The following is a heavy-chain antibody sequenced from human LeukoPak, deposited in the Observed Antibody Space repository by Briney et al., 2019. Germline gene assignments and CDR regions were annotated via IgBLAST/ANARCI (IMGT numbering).Heavy chain of an antibody. V-gene: IGHV3-23*01. CDR3: AKSKREAAAAY. J-gene: IGHJ4*02. CDR1: GFTVSSNY. Sequence: GGSLRLSCAASGFTVSSNYMSWVRQALGKGLEWVSAISGSGGSTYYADSVKGRFTISRDNSKNTLYLQMNSLRAEDTAVYYCAKSKREAAAAYWGQGTLVTVSS. D-gene: IGHD6-13*01. CDR2: ISGSGGST.